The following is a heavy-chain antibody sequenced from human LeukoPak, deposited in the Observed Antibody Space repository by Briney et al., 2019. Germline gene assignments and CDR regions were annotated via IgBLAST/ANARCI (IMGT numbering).Heavy chain of an antibody. Sequence: GGSLRLSCAASGFTFSSYGMHWVRQAPGKGLEWVSLIWYDGSNKYYADSVKGRFTISRDNSKNTLYLQMNSLRAEDTAVYYCAKDWGKGDYWGQGTLVTVSS. V-gene: IGHV3-33*06. D-gene: IGHD3-16*01. J-gene: IGHJ4*02. CDR2: IWYDGSNK. CDR1: GFTFSSYG. CDR3: AKDWGKGDY.